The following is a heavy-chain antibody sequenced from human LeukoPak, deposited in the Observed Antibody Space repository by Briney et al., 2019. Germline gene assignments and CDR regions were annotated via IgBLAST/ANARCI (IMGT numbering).Heavy chain of an antibody. J-gene: IGHJ4*02. CDR1: DYIFNSYG. CDR3: ARDPVGANGVFDY. Sequence: AASVKVSCKASDYIFNSYGISWVRQAPGQGLEWMGWISAFNGNTNYAQKFQGRVTMTTGTSTNTAYMELRSLSSDDTAVYFCARDPVGANGVFDYWGQGTLVTVSS. D-gene: IGHD1-26*01. CDR2: ISAFNGNT. V-gene: IGHV1-18*01.